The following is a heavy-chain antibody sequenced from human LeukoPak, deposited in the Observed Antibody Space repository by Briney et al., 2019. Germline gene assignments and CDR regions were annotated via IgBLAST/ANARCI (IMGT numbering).Heavy chain of an antibody. V-gene: IGHV1-8*01. Sequence: ASVKVSCKASGYTFTSYDIHWVRQATGQGLEWMGLINPNSGNTGYAQKFQGRVTMTRNTSISTAYMQLSSLRSEDTAVYYCARGQLRGSVLLVPYWGQGTLVTVSS. CDR1: GYTFTSYD. D-gene: IGHD2-2*01. CDR2: INPNSGNT. J-gene: IGHJ4*02. CDR3: ARGQLRGSVLLVPY.